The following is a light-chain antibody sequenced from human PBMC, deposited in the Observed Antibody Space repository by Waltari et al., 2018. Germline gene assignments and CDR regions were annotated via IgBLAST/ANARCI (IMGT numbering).Light chain of an antibody. CDR2: EVT. CDR1: SSDIGYYDL. V-gene: IGLV2-23*02. J-gene: IGLJ2*01. Sequence: QSALTQPASVSGSLGQSITVSCTGTSSDIGYYDLVSWYQQHPGRAPKLIIYEVTKRPAGVSRRFSGSKSGNTASLTISGLHTEDEADYYCCSYAGTRSLVVFGGGTRLTVL. CDR3: CSYAGTRSLVV.